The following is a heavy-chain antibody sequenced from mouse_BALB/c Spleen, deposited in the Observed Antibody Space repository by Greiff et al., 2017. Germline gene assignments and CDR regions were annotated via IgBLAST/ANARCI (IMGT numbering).Heavy chain of an antibody. CDR2: INPNNGGT. V-gene: IGHV1-18*01. Sequence: EVQGVESGPELVKPGASVKIPCKASGYTFTDYNMDWVKQSHGKSLEWIGDINPNNGGTIYNQKFKGKATLTVDKSSSTAYMELRSLTSEDTAVYYCARGLNWVDYWGQGTTLTVSS. J-gene: IGHJ2*01. D-gene: IGHD4-1*01. CDR3: ARGLNWVDY. CDR1: GYTFTDYN.